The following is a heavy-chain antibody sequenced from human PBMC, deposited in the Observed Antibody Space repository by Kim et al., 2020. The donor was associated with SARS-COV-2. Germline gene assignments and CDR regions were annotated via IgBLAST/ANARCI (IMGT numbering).Heavy chain of an antibody. V-gene: IGHV3-23*01. Sequence: TYHAGSVKGRFTISRDNTKSTLYLQMNSLRAEDTAVYYCAKAGGHRGMDVWGQGTTVTVSS. CDR2: T. CDR3: AKAGGHRGMDV. J-gene: IGHJ6*02.